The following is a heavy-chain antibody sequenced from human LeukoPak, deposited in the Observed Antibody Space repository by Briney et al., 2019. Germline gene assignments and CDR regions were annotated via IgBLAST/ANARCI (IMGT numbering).Heavy chain of an antibody. CDR3: ARDSPTIVATITGLDY. CDR1: GFTFSSYE. CDR2: ISSSGSTI. D-gene: IGHD5-12*01. V-gene: IGHV3-48*03. J-gene: IGHJ4*02. Sequence: GGSLRLSCAASGFTFSSYEMNWVRQAPGKGLEWVSYISSSGSTIYYADSVKGRFTISRDNAKNSLYLQMNSLRAEDTAVYYCARDSPTIVATITGLDYWGQGTLVTVSS.